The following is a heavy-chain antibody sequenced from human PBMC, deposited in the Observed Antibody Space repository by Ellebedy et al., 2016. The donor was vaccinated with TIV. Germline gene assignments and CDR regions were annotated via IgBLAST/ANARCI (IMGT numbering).Heavy chain of an antibody. D-gene: IGHD3-3*01. J-gene: IGHJ5*02. CDR1: GFSFSTFW. CDR3: VGFGVFNL. CDR2: IKTDGSET. Sequence: GESLKISCAASGFSFSTFWMSWVRQAPGQGLEWVAHIKTDGSETYYVDSVKGRFTISRENAKNALFLQMDGLRVDDSAVYYCVGFGVFNLWGQGAPVTVSS. V-gene: IGHV3-7*01.